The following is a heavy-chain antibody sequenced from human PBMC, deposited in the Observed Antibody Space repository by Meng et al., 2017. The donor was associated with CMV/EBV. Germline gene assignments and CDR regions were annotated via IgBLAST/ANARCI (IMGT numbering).Heavy chain of an antibody. CDR2: IYSDGST. CDR3: STSEVYSSGWTPFRY. D-gene: IGHD6-19*01. V-gene: IGHV3-66*01. J-gene: IGHJ4*02. CDR1: EFTVNSKY. Sequence: LVGCGGGLVEPGGSLRLSCAASEFTVNSKYMSWIRQTPGKGLEWLSVIYSDGSTYYADSVKGRFIISRDNSRNTVYLQMNSLRVEDTGVYYCSTSEVYSSGWTPFRYWGQGTLVTVSS.